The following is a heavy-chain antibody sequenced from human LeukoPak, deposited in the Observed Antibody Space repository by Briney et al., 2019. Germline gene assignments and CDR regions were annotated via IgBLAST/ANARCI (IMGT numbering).Heavy chain of an antibody. J-gene: IGHJ4*02. V-gene: IGHV2-5*01. CDR1: GFSLSTSGVG. CDR3: AHRRYYYDSSGYLFDY. D-gene: IGHD3-22*01. Sequence: SGPTLVKPTPTLTLTCTFSGFSLSTSGVGVGWIRQPPGKALEWLALIYWNDDKRYSPSLKSRLTITKDTSKNQVVLTMTNMDPVDTATYYCAHRRYYYDSSGYLFDYWGQGTLVTVSS. CDR2: IYWNDDK.